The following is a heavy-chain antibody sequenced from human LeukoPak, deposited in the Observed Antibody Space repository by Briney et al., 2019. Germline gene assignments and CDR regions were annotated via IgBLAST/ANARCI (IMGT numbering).Heavy chain of an antibody. Sequence: GASVKVSCKASGYTFTSYYMHWVRQAPGQGLEWMGIINPSGGSTSYAQKFQGRVTMTRDMSTSTVYMELSSLRSEDTAVYYCARDVDCTNGVCYLFDYWGQGTLVTVSS. CDR3: ARDVDCTNGVCYLFDY. D-gene: IGHD2-8*01. J-gene: IGHJ4*02. CDR1: GYTFTSYY. V-gene: IGHV1-46*01. CDR2: INPSGGST.